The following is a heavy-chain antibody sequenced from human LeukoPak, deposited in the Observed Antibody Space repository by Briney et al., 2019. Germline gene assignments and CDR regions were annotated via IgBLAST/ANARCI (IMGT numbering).Heavy chain of an antibody. V-gene: IGHV1-2*02. CDR3: ARAHYYGSGSYFPYY. J-gene: IGHJ4*02. D-gene: IGHD3-10*01. Sequence: GASVKVSCKASGYTFTGYYMHWVRQAPGQGLEWMGWINPNSGGTNYAQKFQGRVTMTRDMSTSTVYMGLSSLRSEDTAVYYCARAHYYGSGSYFPYYWGQGTLVTVSS. CDR1: GYTFTGYY. CDR2: INPNSGGT.